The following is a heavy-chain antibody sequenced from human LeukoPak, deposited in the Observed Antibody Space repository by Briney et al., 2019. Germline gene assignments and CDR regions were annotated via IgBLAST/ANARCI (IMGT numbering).Heavy chain of an antibody. CDR3: ARDGSTMVRGVIDY. V-gene: IGHV1-2*02. CDR2: INPNSGGT. J-gene: IGHJ4*02. CDR1: GYTFTGYY. Sequence: GASVKVSCKASGYTFTGYYMHWVRQAPRQGLEWMGWINPNSGGTNYAQKFQGRVTMTRDTSISTAYMELSRLRSDDAAVYYCARDGSTMVRGVIDYWGQGTLVTVSS. D-gene: IGHD3-10*01.